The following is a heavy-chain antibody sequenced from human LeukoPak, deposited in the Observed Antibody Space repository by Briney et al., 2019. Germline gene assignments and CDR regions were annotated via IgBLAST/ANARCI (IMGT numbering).Heavy chain of an antibody. CDR1: GFPLTHYR. J-gene: IGHJ4*02. CDR2: IWSDGTHE. CDR3: AREGGSGAYSGNFDY. Sequence: GGSLRLSCAACGFPLTHYRMHWLRQAPGKGLERVAIIWSDGTHEKYADSVKGRFTISRDNSNSTLYLQMSSLRAEDTAVYYCAREGGSGAYSGNFDYWGQGSPVTVPS. V-gene: IGHV3-33*01. D-gene: IGHD3-16*01.